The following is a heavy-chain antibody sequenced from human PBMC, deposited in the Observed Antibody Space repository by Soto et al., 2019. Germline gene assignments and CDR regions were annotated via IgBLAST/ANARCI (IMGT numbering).Heavy chain of an antibody. V-gene: IGHV4-38-2*02. CDR3: ARVHVMVVAGSTFDY. Sequence: PPFTGSGFSISRGFYWAWVRPAPGKGPEWIASIYHGGTTFYNPSLKSRITISVDTSNNQFSLKLTSVTAADTAVYYCARVHVMVVAGSTFDYWGHGTLVTVSS. J-gene: IGHJ4*01. CDR2: IYHGGTT. CDR1: GFSISRGFY. D-gene: IGHD6-19*01.